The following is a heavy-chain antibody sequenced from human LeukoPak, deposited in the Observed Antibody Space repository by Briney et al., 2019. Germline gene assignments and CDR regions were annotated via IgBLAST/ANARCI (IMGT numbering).Heavy chain of an antibody. D-gene: IGHD2-2*01. CDR1: GFTFSSYA. Sequence: QPGGSLRLSCAASGFTFSSYAMSWVRQAPGKGLEWVSAISGSGGRTYYADSVKGRFTISRDNSKNTLYLQMNSLRAEDTAVYYCAKFSYCSSTSCFDWDYYYGMDVWGKGTTVTVSS. CDR3: AKFSYCSSTSCFDWDYYYGMDV. J-gene: IGHJ6*04. CDR2: ISGSGGRT. V-gene: IGHV3-23*01.